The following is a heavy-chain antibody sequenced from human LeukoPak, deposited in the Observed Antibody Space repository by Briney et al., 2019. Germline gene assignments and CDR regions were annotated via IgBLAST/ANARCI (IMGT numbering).Heavy chain of an antibody. J-gene: IGHJ4*02. Sequence: GGSPRLSCVAPGIYSSVHWLNWVRHPPGKGLEWVANIKADGSEKYYVDSVKGRFTISRDDAKRTVDLQMDNLRAEDTAIYYCAYRNNFEYWGQGALVTVSS. D-gene: IGHD1-26*01. V-gene: IGHV3-7*05. CDR3: AYRNNFEY. CDR2: IKADGSEK. CDR1: GIYSSVHW.